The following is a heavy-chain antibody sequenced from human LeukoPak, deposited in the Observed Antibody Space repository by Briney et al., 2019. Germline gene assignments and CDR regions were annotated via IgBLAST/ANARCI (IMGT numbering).Heavy chain of an antibody. Sequence: GASVKVSXKASGYIFTGYYIHWMRQAPGQGLEWMGRINPNSGGTNYAQKFQGRVTVTRDTSISTVYMELSRLRYDDTAVYYCARDAVNRRRDGWFDPWGQGTLVTVSS. D-gene: IGHD3-10*01. CDR3: ARDAVNRRRDGWFDP. CDR1: GYIFTGYY. V-gene: IGHV1-2*06. CDR2: INPNSGGT. J-gene: IGHJ5*02.